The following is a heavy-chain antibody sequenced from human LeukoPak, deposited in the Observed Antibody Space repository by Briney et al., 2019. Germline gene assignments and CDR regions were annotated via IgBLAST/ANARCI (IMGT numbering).Heavy chain of an antibody. CDR1: GGSISSSSYY. V-gene: IGHV4-39*01. CDR2: IYYSGST. Sequence: SETLSLTCTVSGGSISSSSYYWGWIRQPPGKGLEWIGSIYYSGSTYYNPSLKSRVTISVDTSKNQFSLKLSSVTAADTAVYYCARGTTYDYALDYWGQGTLVTVSS. CDR3: ARGTTYDYALDY. J-gene: IGHJ4*02. D-gene: IGHD3-16*01.